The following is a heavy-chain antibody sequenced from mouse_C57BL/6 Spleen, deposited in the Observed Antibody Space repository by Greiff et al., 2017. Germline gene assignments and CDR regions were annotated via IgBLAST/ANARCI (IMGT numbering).Heavy chain of an antibody. Sequence: VQLQQPGAELVKPGASVKLSCKASGYTFTSYWMQWVKQRPGQGLEWIGEIDPSDSYTNYNQKFKGKATLTVDTSSSTAYMQLSSLTSEDSAVYYCARYGSNYGEGAMDYWGQGTSVTVSS. CDR2: IDPSDSYT. J-gene: IGHJ4*01. CDR1: GYTFTSYW. V-gene: IGHV1-50*01. D-gene: IGHD1-1*01. CDR3: ARYGSNYGEGAMDY.